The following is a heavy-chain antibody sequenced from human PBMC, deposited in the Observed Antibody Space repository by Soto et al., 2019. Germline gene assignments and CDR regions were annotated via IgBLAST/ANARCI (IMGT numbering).Heavy chain of an antibody. J-gene: IGHJ6*02. V-gene: IGHV3-30-3*01. D-gene: IGHD3-22*01. CDR1: GFTFSSYA. Sequence: GGSLRLSCAASGFTFSSYAMHWVRQAPGKGLEWVAVISYDGSNKYYADSVKGRFTISRDNSKNTLYLQMNSLRAEDTAVYYCARPSNSGYGYGSSGYYYGEGELGYYYGMDVWGQGTTVTVSS. CDR2: ISYDGSNK. CDR3: ARPSNSGYGYGSSGYYYGEGELGYYYGMDV.